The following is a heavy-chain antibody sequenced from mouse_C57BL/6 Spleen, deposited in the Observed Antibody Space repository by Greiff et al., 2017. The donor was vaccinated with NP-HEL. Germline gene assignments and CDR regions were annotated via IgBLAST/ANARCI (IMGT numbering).Heavy chain of an antibody. V-gene: IGHV1-81*01. CDR2: IYPRSGNT. CDR1: GYTFTSYG. CDR3: ARFYYGSSNAMDY. Sequence: QVQLKQSGAELARPGASVKLSCKASGYTFTSYGISWVKQRTGQGLEWIGEIYPRSGNTYYNEKFKGKATLTADKSSSTAYMELRSLTSEDSAVYFCARFYYGSSNAMDYWGQGTSVTVSS. J-gene: IGHJ4*01. D-gene: IGHD1-1*01.